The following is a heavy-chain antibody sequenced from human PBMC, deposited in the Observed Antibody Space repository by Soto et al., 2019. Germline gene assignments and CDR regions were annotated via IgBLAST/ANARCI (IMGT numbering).Heavy chain of an antibody. V-gene: IGHV3-74*01. Sequence: GGSLRLSCTASGFTFNTHWMHWVRQAPGKGLVWVSRIYFDGITTNYADSVKGQLTVSRDNAKNTVYLHVNTLRDEDTAVYYCARGGAMGVDYWGQGTLVTVSS. CDR1: GFTFNTHW. CDR2: IYFDGITT. J-gene: IGHJ4*02. CDR3: ARGGAMGVDY. D-gene: IGHD1-26*01.